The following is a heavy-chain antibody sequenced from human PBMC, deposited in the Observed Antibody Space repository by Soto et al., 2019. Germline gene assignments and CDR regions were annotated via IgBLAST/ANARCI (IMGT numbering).Heavy chain of an antibody. CDR3: ATHYSYDSSGHCLAF. Sequence: ASVKVSCKASGYTFTSCGISWVRQAPGQGLEGMGWISAYNGNTNYSQKLHGRVTMTADTSTSTAYMELRSLRGDDTAVYYCATHYSYDSSGHCLAFWGPGTLVTVSS. CDR1: GYTFTSCG. V-gene: IGHV1-18*01. J-gene: IGHJ4*02. CDR2: ISAYNGNT. D-gene: IGHD3-22*01.